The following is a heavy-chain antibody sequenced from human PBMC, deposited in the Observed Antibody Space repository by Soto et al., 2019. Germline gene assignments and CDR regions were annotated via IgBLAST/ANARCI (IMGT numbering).Heavy chain of an antibody. CDR2: IRSKANNYAT. V-gene: IGHV3-73*02. CDR3: ARLWSEREPNFDY. J-gene: IGHJ4*02. Sequence: EVQLVESGGGLVQPGGSLKLSCAASGYTFSDSAMHWVRQASGKGLEWVGRIRSKANNYATVYGASVRGRFTISRDDSNNTAYLQMNSLKTEDTAVYYCARLWSEREPNFDYWGQGTLVSVSS. CDR1: GYTFSDSA. D-gene: IGHD1-26*01.